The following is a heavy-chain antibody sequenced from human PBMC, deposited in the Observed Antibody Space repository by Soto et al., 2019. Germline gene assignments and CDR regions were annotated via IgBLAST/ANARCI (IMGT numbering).Heavy chain of an antibody. CDR3: ATELSGYSYGPGDLY. V-gene: IGHV4-30-4*01. J-gene: IGHJ4*02. CDR2: IYYSGST. Sequence: SETLSVTCTVSGDSISSDDYYWNWIRQPPGKGLEWIGYIYYSGSTYYNPSLKSRVSISIDTSKNQFSLELNSVTAADTAVYFCATELSGYSYGPGDLYWGQGTLVTVSS. CDR1: GDSISSDDYY. D-gene: IGHD5-18*01.